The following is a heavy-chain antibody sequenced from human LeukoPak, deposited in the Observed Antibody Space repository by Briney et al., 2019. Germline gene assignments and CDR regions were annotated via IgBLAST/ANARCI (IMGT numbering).Heavy chain of an antibody. J-gene: IGHJ4*02. CDR1: GYTFTSYG. V-gene: IGHV1-18*01. Sequence: ASVKVSCKASGYTFTSYGISWVRQASGQGLEWMGWISAYNGNTNYAQKLQGRVTMTTDTSTSTAYMELRSLRSDDTAVYYCARDGWAYCGGDCYPYLDYWGQGTLVTVSS. CDR3: ARDGWAYCGGDCYPYLDY. CDR2: ISAYNGNT. D-gene: IGHD2-21*02.